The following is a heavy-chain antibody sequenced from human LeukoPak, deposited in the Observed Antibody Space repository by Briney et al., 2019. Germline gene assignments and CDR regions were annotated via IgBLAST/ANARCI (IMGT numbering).Heavy chain of an antibody. CDR3: ARPYDFWSGSYDAFDI. V-gene: IGHV3-21*01. CDR2: ISRRSRHV. Sequence: GGSLRLSCAASGFTFSDYSMNWVRQAPGKGLEWVSSISRRSRHVYYADSVKGRFTISRDNARNSLYLQMNSLRVEDMAVYYCARPYDFWSGSYDAFDIWGQGTMVTVSS. CDR1: GFTFSDYS. J-gene: IGHJ3*02. D-gene: IGHD3-3*01.